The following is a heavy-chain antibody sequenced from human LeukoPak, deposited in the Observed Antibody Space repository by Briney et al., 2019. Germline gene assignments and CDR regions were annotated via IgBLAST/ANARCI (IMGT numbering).Heavy chain of an antibody. CDR1: GFTFSSYW. CDR3: AREPDDYYDSSGVPFDY. Sequence: GGSLRLSCAASGFTFSSYWMSWVRQAPGKGLEWVANIKQDGSEKYYVDSVKGRFTISRDNAKNSLYLQMNSLRAEDTAVYYCAREPDDYYDSSGVPFDYWGQGTLVTVSS. V-gene: IGHV3-7*01. J-gene: IGHJ4*02. D-gene: IGHD3-22*01. CDR2: IKQDGSEK.